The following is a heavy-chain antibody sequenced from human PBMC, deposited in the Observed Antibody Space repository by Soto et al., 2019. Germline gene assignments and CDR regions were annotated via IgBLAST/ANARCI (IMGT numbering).Heavy chain of an antibody. D-gene: IGHD3-22*01. Sequence: WGSMRLSCAASVFTFTNAGINWVRQAPGKGLEWVGRIKSKTDGGTTDYAEPVKGRFAISRDDSNNMVYLQMNSLKIEDTAVYYFTTDSYSTIIIVRFDYWGHGSLVTVSS. V-gene: IGHV3-15*07. CDR1: VFTFTNAG. CDR2: IKSKTDGGTT. CDR3: TTDSYSTIIIVRFDY. J-gene: IGHJ4*01.